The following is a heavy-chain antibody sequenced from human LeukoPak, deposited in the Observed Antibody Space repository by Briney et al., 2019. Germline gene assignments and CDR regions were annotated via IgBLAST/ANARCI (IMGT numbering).Heavy chain of an antibody. J-gene: IGHJ6*04. CDR1: GFSVSSNY. CDR2: IYSGGST. V-gene: IGHV3-53*05. D-gene: IGHD3-10*02. Sequence: GGSLRLSCAASGFSVSSNYMNWVRQAPGKGLEWVSVIYSGGSTYYADSVKGRFTISRDNAKNSLYLQMNSLRAEDTAVYYCAELGITMIGGVWGKGTTVTISS. CDR3: AELGITMIGGV.